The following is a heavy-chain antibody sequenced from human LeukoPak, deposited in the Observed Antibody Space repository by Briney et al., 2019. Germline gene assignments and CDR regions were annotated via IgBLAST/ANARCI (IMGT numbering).Heavy chain of an antibody. CDR1: GFTFSSYG. CDR2: IWYDGSNK. Sequence: GGSLRLSCAASGFTFSSYGMHWVRQAPGKGLEWVAVIWYDGSNKYYADSVKGRFTISRDNSKNTLYLQMNSLRAEDTAVYYCARDNPLTTVDYWGQGTLVTVSS. J-gene: IGHJ4*02. D-gene: IGHD4-17*01. CDR3: ARDNPLTTVDY. V-gene: IGHV3-33*01.